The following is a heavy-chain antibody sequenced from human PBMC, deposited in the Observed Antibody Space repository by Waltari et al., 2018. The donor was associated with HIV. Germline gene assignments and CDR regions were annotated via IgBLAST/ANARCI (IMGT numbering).Heavy chain of an antibody. Sequence: QVQLVQSGAEVKKPGASVTVSCKASGYTFPSYDSNWVRQATVQGLEWMGWMNPNSGNTGYAQKFQGRVTMTRNTSRSTAYMELSSLRSEDTGVYYCARGREYSYGSLFDYWGQGTPVTVSS. D-gene: IGHD5-18*01. V-gene: IGHV1-8*01. J-gene: IGHJ4*02. CDR3: ARGREYSYGSLFDY. CDR2: MNPNSGNT. CDR1: GYTFPSYD.